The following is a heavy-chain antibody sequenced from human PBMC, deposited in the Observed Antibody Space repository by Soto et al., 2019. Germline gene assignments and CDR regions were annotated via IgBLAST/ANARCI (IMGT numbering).Heavy chain of an antibody. CDR1: GFTFSTYE. Sequence: PGGVLRLSVAASGFTFSTYEMPWVRKAPGKGLEGVSSISSSGSTIYYADSVKGRFTISRDNAKTTRCLQMQSLRAKDTAVYYCASCVDTAMAVNDAFDIWGQGTMVTVSS. J-gene: IGHJ3*02. CDR3: ASCVDTAMAVNDAFDI. CDR2: ISSSGSTI. V-gene: IGHV3-48*03. D-gene: IGHD5-18*01.